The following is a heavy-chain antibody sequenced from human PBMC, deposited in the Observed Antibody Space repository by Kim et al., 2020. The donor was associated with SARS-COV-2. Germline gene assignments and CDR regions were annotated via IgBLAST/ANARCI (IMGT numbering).Heavy chain of an antibody. CDR2: ISYDGSNK. J-gene: IGHJ4*02. D-gene: IGHD3-16*01. Sequence: GGSLRLSCAASGFTFSSYAMHWVRQAPGKGLEWVAVISYDGSNKYYADSVKGRFTISRDNSKNTLYLQMNSLRAEDTAVYYCARAWGEPLDYWGQGTLVTVSS. V-gene: IGHV3-30-3*01. CDR1: GFTFSSYA. CDR3: ARAWGEPLDY.